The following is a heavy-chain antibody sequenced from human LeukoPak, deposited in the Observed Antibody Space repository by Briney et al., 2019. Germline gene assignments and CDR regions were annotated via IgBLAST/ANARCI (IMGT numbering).Heavy chain of an antibody. CDR2: IYYSGST. V-gene: IGHV4-59*12. J-gene: IGHJ4*02. CDR1: GGSISSYC. Sequence: PSETLSLTCTVSGGSISSYCWSWIRQPPGKGLEWIGYIYYSGSTNYNPSLKSRVTISVDTSKNQFSLKLSSVTAADTAVYYCARDKPPHFDYWGQGTLVTVSS. CDR3: ARDKPPHFDY.